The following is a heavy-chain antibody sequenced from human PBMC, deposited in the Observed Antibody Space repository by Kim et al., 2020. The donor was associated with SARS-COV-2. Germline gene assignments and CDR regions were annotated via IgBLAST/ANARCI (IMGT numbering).Heavy chain of an antibody. CDR3: ARGGGRFDL. V-gene: IGHV3-7*03. CDR2: SEK. J-gene: IGHJ2*01. Sequence: SEKYYVDSVKGRFTISIDNAENSLFLQMSSLRAGDTAVYYCARGGGRFDLWGRGTLVTVSS. D-gene: IGHD3-16*01.